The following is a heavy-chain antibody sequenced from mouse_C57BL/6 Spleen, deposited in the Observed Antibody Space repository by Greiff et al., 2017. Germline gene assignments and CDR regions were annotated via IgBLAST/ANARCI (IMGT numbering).Heavy chain of an antibody. CDR1: GFTITDDY. D-gene: IGHD1-1*01. CDR3: TTEVVVEEAY. Sequence: VQLQQSGAELVRPGASVKLSCTASGFTITDDYMHWVTQRPEQGLEWIGWIDPENGDTEYASKFQGKATITADTSSNTAYLQLSSLTSEDTAVYYCTTEVVVEEAYWCQGTLVTVSA. V-gene: IGHV14-4*01. CDR2: IDPENGDT. J-gene: IGHJ3*01.